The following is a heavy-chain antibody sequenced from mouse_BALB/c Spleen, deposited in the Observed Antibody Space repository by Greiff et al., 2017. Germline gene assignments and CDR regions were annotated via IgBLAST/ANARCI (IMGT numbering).Heavy chain of an antibody. D-gene: IGHD2-4*01. J-gene: IGHJ2*01. CDR1: GFTFSSYA. CDR3: ARRYDYDVYYFDY. V-gene: IGHV5-9-3*01. CDR2: ISSGGSYT. Sequence: EVKLVESGGGLVKPGGSLKLSCAASGFTFSSYAMSWVRQTPEKRLEWVATISSGGSYTYYPDSVKGRFTISRDNAKNTLYLQMSSLRSEDTAMYYCARRYDYDVYYFDYWGQGTTLTVSS.